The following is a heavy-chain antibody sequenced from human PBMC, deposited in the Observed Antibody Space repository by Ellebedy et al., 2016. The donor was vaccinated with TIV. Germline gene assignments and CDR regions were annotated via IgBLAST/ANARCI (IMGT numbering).Heavy chain of an antibody. CDR2: IYWNDDK. D-gene: IGHD3-10*01. CDR3: AHRQYKTEGWFSDYYHFGMDF. V-gene: IGHV2-5*01. Sequence: SGPTLVKPTQTLTLTCAFSGFSLRTTGVGVAWVRQPPRRAPEWLALIYWNDDKRYSPSLMGRVTITKDTSKNHVVLTITNMDPSDSATYYCAHRQYKTEGWFSDYYHFGMDFWGPGTTVTVSS. J-gene: IGHJ6*02. CDR1: GFSLRTTGVG.